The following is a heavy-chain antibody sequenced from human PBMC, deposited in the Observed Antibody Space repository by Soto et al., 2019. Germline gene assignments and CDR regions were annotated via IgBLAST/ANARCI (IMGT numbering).Heavy chain of an antibody. V-gene: IGHV3-30-3*01. J-gene: IGHJ3*02. CDR2: ISYDGSNK. CDR3: AGITGTTTGAFDI. Sequence: PGVSLRLSWAASGFTFSSYAMHWVRQAPGKGLEWVAVISYDGSNKYYADSVKGRFTISRDNSKNTLYLQMNSLRAEDTAVYYCAGITGTTTGAFDIWGKGTMVTVSS. D-gene: IGHD1-20*01. CDR1: GFTFSSYA.